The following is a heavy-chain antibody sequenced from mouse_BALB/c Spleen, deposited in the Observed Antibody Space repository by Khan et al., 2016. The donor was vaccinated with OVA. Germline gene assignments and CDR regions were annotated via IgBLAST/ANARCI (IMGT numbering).Heavy chain of an antibody. D-gene: IGHD2-12*01. V-gene: IGHV3-2*02. Sequence: EVQLQESGPGLVKPSQSLSLTCTVTGYSITSDYAWNWIRQFPGNKLEWMGYIRSTGSTSYNPSLKSRISITRDISKNPFFLQLKSVTTEDTAKYDCARSLNYSYGYALDCWGRGTSVTVSS. CDR3: ARSLNYSYGYALDC. CDR2: IRSTGST. J-gene: IGHJ4*01. CDR1: GYSITSDYA.